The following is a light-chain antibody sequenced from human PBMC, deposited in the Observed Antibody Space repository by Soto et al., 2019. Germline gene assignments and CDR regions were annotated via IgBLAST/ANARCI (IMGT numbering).Light chain of an antibody. CDR3: AAWDDSLNGRGV. Sequence: QSVLTQPPSASGTPGQRVTISCSGSSSNIGSNTVNWYQQLPGTAPKLLIYSNNQRPSGVPDRFSGSRSGPSASLGNSGLQSEEEGDYYCAAWDDSLNGRGVFGGGTKLTVL. CDR2: SNN. V-gene: IGLV1-44*01. J-gene: IGLJ3*02. CDR1: SSNIGSNT.